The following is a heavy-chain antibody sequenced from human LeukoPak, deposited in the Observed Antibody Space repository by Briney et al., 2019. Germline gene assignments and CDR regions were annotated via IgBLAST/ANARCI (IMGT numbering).Heavy chain of an antibody. J-gene: IGHJ4*02. Sequence: SETLSLTCTVSGYSISSGYYWGWIRQPPGKGLEWIGSIYHSGSTYYNPSLKSRVTISVDTSKNQFSLKLSPVTAADTAVYYCARDYRGEDGYYYDSSGYLGPHFDYWGQGTLVTVSS. V-gene: IGHV4-38-2*02. D-gene: IGHD3-22*01. CDR2: IYHSGST. CDR1: GYSISSGYY. CDR3: ARDYRGEDGYYYDSSGYLGPHFDY.